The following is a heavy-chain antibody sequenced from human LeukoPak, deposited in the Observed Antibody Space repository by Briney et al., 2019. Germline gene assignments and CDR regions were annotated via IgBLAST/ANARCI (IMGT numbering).Heavy chain of an antibody. Sequence: PGGSLRLSCAASGFTFSSYAMHCVRQAPGKGLEWVAVIAYDGNNQYYADSVKGRFTISRDNSKNTLYLQMNSLRADDTAVYYCARVVCSGSSCYACHFDSWGQGTLVTVSS. J-gene: IGHJ4*02. CDR3: ARVVCSGSSCYACHFDS. CDR2: IAYDGNNQ. D-gene: IGHD2-2*01. V-gene: IGHV3-30-3*01. CDR1: GFTFSSYA.